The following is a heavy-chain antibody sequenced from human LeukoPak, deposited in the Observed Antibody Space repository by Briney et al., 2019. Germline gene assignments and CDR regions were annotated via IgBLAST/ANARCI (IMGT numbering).Heavy chain of an antibody. CDR3: ARDPSKGSGSYPPV. D-gene: IGHD3-10*01. Sequence: SETLSLTCAVYGGSFSGYYWSWIRQPPGKGLEWIGEINHSGSTNYNPSLKSRVTISVDTSKNQFSLKLSSVTAADTAVYYCARDPSKGSGSYPPVWGQGTLVTVSS. CDR1: GGSFSGYY. V-gene: IGHV4-34*01. J-gene: IGHJ4*02. CDR2: INHSGST.